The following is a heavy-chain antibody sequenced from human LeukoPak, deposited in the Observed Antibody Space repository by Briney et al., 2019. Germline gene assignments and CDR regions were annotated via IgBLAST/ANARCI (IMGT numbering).Heavy chain of an antibody. V-gene: IGHV4-39*01. D-gene: IGHD6-6*01. CDR3: GTYSSSDY. CDR2: IYYSGST. CDR1: GGSISSSSYY. J-gene: IGHJ4*02. Sequence: SETLSLTCTVSGGSISSSSYYWGWIRQPPGKGLEWIGSIYYSGSTYYNPSLKSRVTISVDTSKNQFSLKLSSATAADTAVYYCGTYSSSDYWGQGTLVTVSS.